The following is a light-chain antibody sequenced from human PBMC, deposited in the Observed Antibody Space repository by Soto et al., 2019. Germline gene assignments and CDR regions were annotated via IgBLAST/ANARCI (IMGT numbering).Light chain of an antibody. J-gene: IGKJ1*01. CDR1: QSVSTN. CDR3: QQYGSSPRT. V-gene: IGKV3-20*01. CDR2: GAS. Sequence: EIVMTQSPATLSVSPGERATLSCRASQSVSTNLAWYQQKPGQAPRLLIYGASNRAGGVPDRFSGSGSGTDFTLTISRLEPEDFAVYYCQQYGSSPRTFGQGTKVEI.